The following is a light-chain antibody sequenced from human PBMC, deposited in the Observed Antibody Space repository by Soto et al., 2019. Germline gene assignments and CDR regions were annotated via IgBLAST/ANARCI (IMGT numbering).Light chain of an antibody. J-gene: IGKJ3*01. CDR1: QSFSSSY. CDR3: HQYGSSPFT. CDR2: GAS. V-gene: IGKV3-20*01. Sequence: EIGLTQSPGTMSLSTGERATLSCRASQSFSSSYLAWYQQKPGQAPRLLIYGASIRATGIPDRFSGSGSGTDFTLTISSLEPEDFAVYYCHQYGSSPFTFGPGTKVEIK.